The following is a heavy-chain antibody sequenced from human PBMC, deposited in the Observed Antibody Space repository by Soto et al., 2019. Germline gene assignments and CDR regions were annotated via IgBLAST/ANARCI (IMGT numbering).Heavy chain of an antibody. CDR3: ARGRVYSSSFDY. D-gene: IGHD6-6*01. V-gene: IGHV1-18*04. J-gene: IGHJ4*02. CDR2: ISAYNGNT. CDR1: GYTFTSYF. Sequence: ASVKVSCKASGYTFTSYFMHWVRQAPGQGLEWMGWISAYNGNTNYAQKLQGRVTMTTDTSTSTAYMELRSLRSDDTAVYYCARGRVYSSSFDYWGQGTLVTSPQ.